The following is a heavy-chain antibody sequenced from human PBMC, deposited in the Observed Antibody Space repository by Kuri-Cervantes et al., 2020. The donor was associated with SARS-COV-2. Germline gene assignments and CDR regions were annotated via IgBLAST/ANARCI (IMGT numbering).Heavy chain of an antibody. V-gene: IGHV1-69*04. Sequence: SVKVSCKASGGTFSSYAISWVRQAPGQGLEWMGRIIPILGTANYAQKFQGRVTITADKSTSTAYMELSSLRSEDTAVYYCASRRGYSYGIAVGDAFDVWGQGTMVTVSS. CDR3: ASRRGYSYGIAVGDAFDV. J-gene: IGHJ3*01. D-gene: IGHD5-18*01. CDR2: IIPILGTA. CDR1: GGTFSSYA.